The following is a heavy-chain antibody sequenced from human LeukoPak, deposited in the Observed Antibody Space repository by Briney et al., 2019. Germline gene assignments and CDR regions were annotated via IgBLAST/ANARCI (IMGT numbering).Heavy chain of an antibody. D-gene: IGHD3-3*01. CDR1: GGSFSSYY. CDR3: ARASIFGVVRAIDY. Sequence: PSETLSLTCTVSGGSFSSYYWSWIRQPPGKGLEWIGYIYYNGTTNYNPSLKSRLTISVDTSKNQFSLKLSSVTAADTAIYYCARASIFGVVRAIDYWGQGTLVTVSS. J-gene: IGHJ4*02. CDR2: IYYNGTT. V-gene: IGHV4-59*01.